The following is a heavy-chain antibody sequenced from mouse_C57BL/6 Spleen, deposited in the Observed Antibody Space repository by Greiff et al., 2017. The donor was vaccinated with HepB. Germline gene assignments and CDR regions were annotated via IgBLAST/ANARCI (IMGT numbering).Heavy chain of an antibody. CDR1: GYTFTSYW. CDR2: IDPSDSET. D-gene: IGHD1-1*01. J-gene: IGHJ3*01. V-gene: IGHV1-52*01. Sequence: QVQLQPGAELVRPGSSVKLSCKASGYTFTSYWMHWVKQRPIQGLEWIGNIDPSDSETHYNQKFKDKATLTVDKSSSTAYMQLSSLTSEDSAVYYCATGDYGSSSFAYWGQGTLVTVSA. CDR3: ATGDYGSSSFAY.